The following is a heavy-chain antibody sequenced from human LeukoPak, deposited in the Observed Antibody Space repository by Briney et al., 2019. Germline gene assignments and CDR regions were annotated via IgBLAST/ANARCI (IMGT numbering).Heavy chain of an antibody. CDR2: IYSSGST. CDR1: GGSISSYY. Sequence: SETLSLTCTFSGGSISSYYWSWIRQPAGKGLQWIGRIYSSGSTNYNPSLKSRVTMSVDTSKNQFSLRLSSVTAADTAVYYCARDLGFWSGPDYWGQGTLVTVSS. CDR3: ARDLGFWSGPDY. V-gene: IGHV4-4*07. D-gene: IGHD3-3*01. J-gene: IGHJ4*02.